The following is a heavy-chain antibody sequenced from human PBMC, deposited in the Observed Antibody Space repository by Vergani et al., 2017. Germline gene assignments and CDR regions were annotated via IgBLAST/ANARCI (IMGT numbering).Heavy chain of an antibody. J-gene: IGHJ6*03. CDR2: IRYSGPT. CDR3: ARGSSSSLYYYYYMDV. D-gene: IGHD6-6*01. CDR1: GGSMSGYY. Sequence: QVRLQESGPGLVKPSETLSLTCSVSGGSMSGYYWSWVRQSPGNGLEWVGSIRYSGPTYYNLPLQSRTTISLDTSSNQFSLYLTSVTAADTAVYYCARGSSSSLYYYYYMDVWGKGTTVTVSS. V-gene: IGHV4-59*01.